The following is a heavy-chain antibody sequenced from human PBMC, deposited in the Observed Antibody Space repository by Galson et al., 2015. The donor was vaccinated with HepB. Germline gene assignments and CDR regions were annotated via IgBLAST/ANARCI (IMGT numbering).Heavy chain of an antibody. CDR3: ARDRYDFWGDYYGMDV. Sequence: SLRLSCAASGFTFSSYSMNWVRQAPGKGLEWVSSISSSSSYIYYADSVKGRFTISRDNAKNSLYLQMNSLRAEDTAVYYCARDRYDFWGDYYGMDVWGQGTTVTVSS. V-gene: IGHV3-21*01. D-gene: IGHD3-3*01. CDR1: GFTFSSYS. J-gene: IGHJ6*02. CDR2: ISSSSSYI.